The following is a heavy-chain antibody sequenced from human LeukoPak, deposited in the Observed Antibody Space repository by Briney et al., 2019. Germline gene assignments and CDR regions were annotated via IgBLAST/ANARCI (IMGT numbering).Heavy chain of an antibody. J-gene: IGHJ3*02. CDR1: GASISGYY. Sequence: SETLSLTCSVSGASISGYYWSWIRQPPGKGLEWFGHIYYSGSTTYNPSLKSRVTISVDSSKNQFSLRLSSVTAADSAVYYCARCLSRCNNGFDIWGQGTMVTVSS. D-gene: IGHD2/OR15-2a*01. CDR2: IYYSGST. V-gene: IGHV4-59*01. CDR3: ARCLSRCNNGFDI.